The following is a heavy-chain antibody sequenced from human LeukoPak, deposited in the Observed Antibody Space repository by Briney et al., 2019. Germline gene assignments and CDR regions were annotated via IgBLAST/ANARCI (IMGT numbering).Heavy chain of an antibody. J-gene: IGHJ3*02. CDR3: ARRRELLRGAFDM. D-gene: IGHD1-7*01. CDR1: GFTFSSYA. V-gene: IGHV3-23*01. CDR2: ISGSGGST. Sequence: GGSLRLSCAGSGFTFSSYAMSWVRQAPGKGLEWVSAISGSGGSTYYADSVKGRFTISRDNSRNTLFLQMNSLRAEDTAVYYCARRRELLRGAFDMWGQGTMVTVSS.